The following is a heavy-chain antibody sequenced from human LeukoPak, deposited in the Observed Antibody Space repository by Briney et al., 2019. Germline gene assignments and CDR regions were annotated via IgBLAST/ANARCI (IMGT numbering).Heavy chain of an antibody. CDR3: ARVSERLLPSFKWFDP. V-gene: IGHV3-30-3*01. J-gene: IGHJ5*02. Sequence: GGSLRLSCAASEFTFSNYAMHWVRQAPGKGLEWVAVISYDGSNKYYAESVKGRFNISRDNAKNTVYLQLNSLRPEDTALYYCARVSERLLPSFKWFDPWGQGTLVTVSS. CDR2: ISYDGSNK. D-gene: IGHD2-21*02. CDR1: EFTFSNYA.